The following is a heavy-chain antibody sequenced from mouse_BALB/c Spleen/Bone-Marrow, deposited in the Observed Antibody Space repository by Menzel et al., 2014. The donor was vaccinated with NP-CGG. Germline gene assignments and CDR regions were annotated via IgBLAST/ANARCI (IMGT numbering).Heavy chain of an antibody. CDR2: IDPANGNT. J-gene: IGHJ2*01. Sequence: EVQLQQSGAELVKPGASVKLSCTASGFNIKDTYMHWVKQRPEQGLEWIGRIDPANGNTKYDPKFQGKATITADTSSNTAYRQLSSLTSEDTAVYYCARSYGGSPFDYWGQGTTLTVSS. D-gene: IGHD1-1*01. CDR3: ARSYGGSPFDY. CDR1: GFNIKDTY. V-gene: IGHV14-3*02.